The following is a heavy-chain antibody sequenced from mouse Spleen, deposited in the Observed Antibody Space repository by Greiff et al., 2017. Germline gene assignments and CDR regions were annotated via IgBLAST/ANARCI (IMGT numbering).Heavy chain of an antibody. CDR2: INPSNGGT. J-gene: IGHJ4*01. V-gene: IGHV1-53*01. D-gene: IGHD1-1*01. Sequence: QVQLKQSGTELVKPGASVKLSCKASGYTFTSYWMHWVKQRPGQGLEWIGNINPSNGGTNYNEKFKSKATLTVDKSSSTAYMQLSSLTSEDSAVYYCATFVYYYDVAMDYWGQGTSVTVSS. CDR3: ATFVYYYDVAMDY. CDR1: GYTFTSYW.